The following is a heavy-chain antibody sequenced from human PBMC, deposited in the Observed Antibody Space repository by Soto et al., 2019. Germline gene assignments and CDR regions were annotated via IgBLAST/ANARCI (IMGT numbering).Heavy chain of an antibody. CDR2: ISSAGDTI. J-gene: IGHJ4*02. D-gene: IGHD3-10*01. Sequence: QEQLVESGGDLVKPGGSLRLSCAASGFTFSDYYMNWVRQAPGKGLEWISYISSAGDTIYYADSVRGRFTISRDNSKNLLFLQMNSLRAEDTALYYCTGGVLGVWGQGTLVTVSS. CDR3: TGGVLGV. CDR1: GFTFSDYY. V-gene: IGHV3-11*01.